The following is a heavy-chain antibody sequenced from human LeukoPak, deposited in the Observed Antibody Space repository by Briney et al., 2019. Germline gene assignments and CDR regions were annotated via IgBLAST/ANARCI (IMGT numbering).Heavy chain of an antibody. V-gene: IGHV3-21*01. J-gene: IGHJ4*02. Sequence: PGGSLRLSCAASGFTLSTYTMNWVRQAPGKGLEWVSSISSSSNYIYYADSVKGRFTISRDNAKNTLYLQMNSLRAEDTAVYYCARMWLRFGGFDYWGQGTLVTVSS. CDR1: GFTLSTYT. D-gene: IGHD5-12*01. CDR3: ARMWLRFGGFDY. CDR2: ISSSSNYI.